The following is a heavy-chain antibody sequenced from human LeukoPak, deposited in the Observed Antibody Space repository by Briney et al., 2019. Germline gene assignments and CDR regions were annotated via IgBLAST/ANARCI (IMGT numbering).Heavy chain of an antibody. Sequence: PGGSLRLSCKGSGYSFTSYWIGWVRQMPGKGLEWMGIIYPDDADTRYSPSFQGQVTISADKSISTAYLQWSSLKASDTAMYYCAGYGLPGRLAYCGGDCYSDYWGQGTLVTVSS. CDR2: IYPDDADT. D-gene: IGHD2-21*01. CDR3: AGYGLPGRLAYCGGDCYSDY. J-gene: IGHJ4*02. V-gene: IGHV5-51*01. CDR1: GYSFTSYW.